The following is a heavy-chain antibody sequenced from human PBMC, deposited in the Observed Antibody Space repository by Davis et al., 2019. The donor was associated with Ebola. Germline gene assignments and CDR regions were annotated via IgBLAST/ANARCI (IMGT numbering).Heavy chain of an antibody. J-gene: IGHJ5*01. CDR2: MNPNSGNT. Sequence: ASVKVSCKTSGYTFTNYDVHWVRQGTGQGLEWIGWMNPNSGNTGYGQKFQGRVTMTRNTSISTAYMELSSLTSEDTAVYYCARGRKVARMGSWFDSWGQGTLVTVSS. D-gene: IGHD5-12*01. V-gene: IGHV1-8*01. CDR1: GYTFTNYD. CDR3: ARGRKVARMGSWFDS.